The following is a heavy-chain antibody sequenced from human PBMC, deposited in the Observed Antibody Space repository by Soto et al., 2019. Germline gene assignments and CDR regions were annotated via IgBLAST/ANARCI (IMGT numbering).Heavy chain of an antibody. V-gene: IGHV1-69*02. D-gene: IGHD3-3*01. J-gene: IGHJ5*02. CDR3: ASSSVGLGIDFWSGYYWFDP. CDR2: IIPILGIA. Sequence: GASVKVSCKASGGTFSSYTISWVRQAPGQGLEWMGRIIPILGIANYAQKFQGRVTITADKSTSTAYMELSSLRSEDTAVYYCASSSVGLGIDFWSGYYWFDPWGQGTLATVSS. CDR1: GGTFSSYT.